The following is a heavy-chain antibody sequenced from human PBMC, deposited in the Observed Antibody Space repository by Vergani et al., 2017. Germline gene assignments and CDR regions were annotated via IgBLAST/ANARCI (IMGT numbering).Heavy chain of an antibody. CDR3: SRGRGYSFGYSDY. CDR1: GFSFGDYA. J-gene: IGHJ4*02. Sequence: EVQLVESGGGLVTPGRSLRLSCAASGFSFGDYAMTWVRQAPGKGLEWVAFIRNKAYGGTTEYAASGKGRFTISRDDSKRLAYLQLSGLKTEDTAVYFCSRGRGYSFGYSDYWGQGTLVTVSS. D-gene: IGHD5-18*01. V-gene: IGHV3-49*04. CDR2: IRNKAYGGTT.